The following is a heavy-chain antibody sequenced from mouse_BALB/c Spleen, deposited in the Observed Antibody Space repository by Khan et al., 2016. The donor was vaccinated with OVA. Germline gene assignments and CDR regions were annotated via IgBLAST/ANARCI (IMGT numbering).Heavy chain of an antibody. Sequence: DVKLVESGGGLVKPGGSLKLSCAASGFTFSSYAMSWVRQSPEKRLEWVATISSGGSYTYYPDSVKGRSTISRANAKNTLYLQMSSLTSEDTAMYYCASHPPSWDWFAYWGQGTLVTVSA. CDR2: ISSGGSYT. CDR3: ASHPPSWDWFAY. D-gene: IGHD4-1*01. V-gene: IGHV5-9-3*01. J-gene: IGHJ3*01. CDR1: GFTFSSYA.